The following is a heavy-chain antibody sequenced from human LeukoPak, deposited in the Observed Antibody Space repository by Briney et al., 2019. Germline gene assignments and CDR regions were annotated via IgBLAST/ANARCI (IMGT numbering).Heavy chain of an antibody. D-gene: IGHD6-13*01. CDR3: AKGGEVSSWYKRLKLYFDS. CDR1: GYTLTSYG. CDR2: ISAYNGNT. Sequence: ASVKVSCKASGYTLTSYGISWVRQAPGQGLEWMGWISAYNGNTNYAQKLQGRVTMTTDTSTSTAYMELSRLRSDDTAVYYCAKGGEVSSWYKRLKLYFDSWSRGILVTVSS. V-gene: IGHV1-18*01. J-gene: IGHJ4*02.